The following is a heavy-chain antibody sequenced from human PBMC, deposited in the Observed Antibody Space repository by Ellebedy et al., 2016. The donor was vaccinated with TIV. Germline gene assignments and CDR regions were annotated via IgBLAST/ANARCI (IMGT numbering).Heavy chain of an antibody. CDR2: ISYDGSNK. V-gene: IGHV3-30-3*01. CDR3: ARDSLAYCGGDCSPYYYYGMDV. Sequence: GGSLRLXXAASGFTFSSYAMHWVRQAPGKGLEWVAVISYDGSNKYYADSVKGRFTISRDNSKNTLYLQMNSLRAEDTAVYYCARDSLAYCGGDCSPYYYYGMDVWGQGTTVTVSS. J-gene: IGHJ6*02. CDR1: GFTFSSYA. D-gene: IGHD2-21*02.